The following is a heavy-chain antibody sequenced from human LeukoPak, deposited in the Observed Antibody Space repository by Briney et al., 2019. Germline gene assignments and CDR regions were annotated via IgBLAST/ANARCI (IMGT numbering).Heavy chain of an antibody. D-gene: IGHD3-3*01. J-gene: IGHJ6*03. CDR3: ARHSRFLEWLSYYYMDV. CDR1: GGSISSYY. CDR2: IYTSGST. Sequence: SETLSLTCTASGGSISSYYWSWIRQPPGKGLEWIGYIYTSGSTNYNPSLKSRVTISVDTSKNQFSLKLSSVTAADTAVYYCARHSRFLEWLSYYYMDVWGKGTTVTVSS. V-gene: IGHV4-4*09.